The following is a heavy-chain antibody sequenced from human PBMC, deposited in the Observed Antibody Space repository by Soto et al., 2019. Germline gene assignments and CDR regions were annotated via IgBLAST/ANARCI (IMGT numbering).Heavy chain of an antibody. Sequence: SLTCTVSGGSISSGGYYWSWIRQHPGKGLEWIGYIYYSGSTYYNPSLKSRVTIPVDTSKNQFSLKLSSVTAADTAVYYCAREGYSSSWYDRAFDIWGQGTMVTVSS. D-gene: IGHD6-13*01. CDR2: IYYSGST. CDR1: GGSISSGGYY. V-gene: IGHV4-31*03. J-gene: IGHJ3*02. CDR3: AREGYSSSWYDRAFDI.